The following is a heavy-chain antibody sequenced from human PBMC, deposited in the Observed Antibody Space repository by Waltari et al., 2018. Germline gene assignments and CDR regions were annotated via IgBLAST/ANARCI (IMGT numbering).Heavy chain of an antibody. CDR3: ARWDSPGRYFGD. V-gene: IGHV4-59*08. J-gene: IGHJ4*02. Sequence: QVQLQESGPGLVKPSETLSLTCSVSGGSISNYFWNWIRQPPGKALQWIGFIRHTGVTKSNPSLKSRVTMTVDTSKSQISLRLTSVSATDTAVYFCARWDSPGRYFGDWGQGTPVTVSS. CDR2: IRHTGVT. CDR1: GGSISNYF. D-gene: IGHD1-20*01.